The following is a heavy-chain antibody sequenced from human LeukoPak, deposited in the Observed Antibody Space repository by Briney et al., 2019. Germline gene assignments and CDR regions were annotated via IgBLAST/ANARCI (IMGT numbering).Heavy chain of an antibody. D-gene: IGHD3-22*01. CDR3: ARVMQPRRYYYDSSGSQTNYYFDY. CDR2: ISGNGGTT. V-gene: IGHV3-23*01. Sequence: LPGGSLRLSCAASGFTFDDYAMHWVRQVPGKGLEWVSGISGNGGTTYYADSVKGRFTTSRDNSKNTLYLQMNSLRAEDTAVYYCARVMQPRRYYYDSSGSQTNYYFDYWGQGTLVTVSS. CDR1: GFTFDDYA. J-gene: IGHJ4*02.